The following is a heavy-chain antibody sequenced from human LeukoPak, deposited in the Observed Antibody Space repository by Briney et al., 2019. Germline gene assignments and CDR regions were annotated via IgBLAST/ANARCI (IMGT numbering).Heavy chain of an antibody. D-gene: IGHD5-18*01. V-gene: IGHV3-48*04. J-gene: IGHJ4*02. CDR3: ARVGGDSYGYFDY. Sequence: GGSLRLSCAASGFTFSGSAMHWVRQAPGKGLEWVSYINGGGSTMDYADSVKGRFTISRDNAKNSLYLQMNSLRAEDTALYYCARVGGDSYGYFDYWGQGTLVTVSS. CDR1: GFTFSGSA. CDR2: INGGGSTM.